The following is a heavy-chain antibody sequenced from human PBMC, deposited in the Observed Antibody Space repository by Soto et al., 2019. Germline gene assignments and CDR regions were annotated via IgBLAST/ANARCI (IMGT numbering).Heavy chain of an antibody. CDR1: GGSISSYY. Sequence: QVQLQESGPGLVKPSETLSLTCTVSGGSISSYYWSWIRQPPGKGLEWIGYIYYSGSTNYNPSLKSRVTISVDTSKNQFSLKLSSVTAADTAVYYCARDLVMDSSSWGFDPWGQGTLVTVSS. CDR2: IYYSGST. D-gene: IGHD6-13*01. V-gene: IGHV4-59*01. CDR3: ARDLVMDSSSWGFDP. J-gene: IGHJ5*02.